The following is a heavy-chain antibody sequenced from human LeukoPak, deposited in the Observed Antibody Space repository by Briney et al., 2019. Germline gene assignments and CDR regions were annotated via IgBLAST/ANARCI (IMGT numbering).Heavy chain of an antibody. Sequence: PSETLSLTCTVSGGSISSYYWSWLRQPPGKGLEWSGYIYYSGSTNYNPSLKSRVTISVDTSKNQFSLKLNSVTAADTAVYYCAREPSTVSAYIWGQGTLVTVSS. CDR3: AREPSTVSAYI. D-gene: IGHD4-17*01. J-gene: IGHJ4*02. CDR2: IYYSGST. V-gene: IGHV4-59*01. CDR1: GGSISSYY.